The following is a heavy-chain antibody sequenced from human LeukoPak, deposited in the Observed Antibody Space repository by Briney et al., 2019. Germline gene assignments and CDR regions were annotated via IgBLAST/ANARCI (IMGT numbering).Heavy chain of an antibody. J-gene: IGHJ4*02. CDR2: IYHSGST. Sequence: PSKTLSLTCTVSGYSISSSNWWSWVRQPPGKGLERIGEIYHSGSTNYNPSLKSRVTISVDKSKNQFSLKLSSVTAADTAVYYCARVVRVITFGGVIVRSYFDYWGQGTLVTVSS. CDR3: ARVVRVITFGGVIVRSYFDY. CDR1: GYSISSSNW. D-gene: IGHD3-16*02. V-gene: IGHV4-4*02.